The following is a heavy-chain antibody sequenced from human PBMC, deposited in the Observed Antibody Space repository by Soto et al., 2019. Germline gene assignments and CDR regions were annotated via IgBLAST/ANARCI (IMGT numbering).Heavy chain of an antibody. CDR2: ISYDGSNK. D-gene: IGHD6-19*01. CDR1: GCTFSSYG. J-gene: IGHJ4*02. CDR3: AKDKEWLVKGYYFYY. V-gene: IGHV3-30*18. Sequence: QVQLVESGAGVVQPGRTLSLSCADSGCTFSSYGKHWVRQAPGKGLEGVAVISYDGSNKYYADSVKGRFTISRDNSKNTLHLQMNSLRAEDTAVYYCAKDKEWLVKGYYFYYSGQGTMVTVSS.